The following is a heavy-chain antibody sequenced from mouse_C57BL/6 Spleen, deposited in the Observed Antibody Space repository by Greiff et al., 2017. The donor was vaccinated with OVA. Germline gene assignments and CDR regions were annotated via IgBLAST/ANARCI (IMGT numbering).Heavy chain of an antibody. D-gene: IGHD1-1*01. CDR1: GYSITSGYY. V-gene: IGHV3-6*01. J-gene: IGHJ2*01. Sequence: EVKLVESGPGLVKPSQSLSLTCSVTGYSITSGYYWNWIRQFPGNKLEWMGYISYDGSNNYNPSLKNRISITRDTSKNQFFLKLNSVTTEDTATYYCAREGTTGVDYWGQGTTLTVSS. CDR3: AREGTTGVDY. CDR2: ISYDGSN.